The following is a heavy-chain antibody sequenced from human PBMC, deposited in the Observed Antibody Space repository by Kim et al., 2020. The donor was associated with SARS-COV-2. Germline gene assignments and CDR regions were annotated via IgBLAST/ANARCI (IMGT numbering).Heavy chain of an antibody. J-gene: IGHJ5*02. Sequence: NPSLKSRVTISVDTSKNQCSLKLSSVTAADTAVYYCARLYYDIFGGWFDPWGQGTLVTVSS. CDR3: ARLYYDIFGGWFDP. D-gene: IGHD3-9*01. V-gene: IGHV4-59*01.